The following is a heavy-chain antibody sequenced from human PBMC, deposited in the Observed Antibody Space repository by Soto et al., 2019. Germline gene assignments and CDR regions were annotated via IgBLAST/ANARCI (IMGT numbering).Heavy chain of an antibody. J-gene: IGHJ4*02. D-gene: IGHD3-16*01. V-gene: IGHV1-69*08. CDR3: ARERSMIFDY. Sequence: AASVKVSCKASGGTFSSYTISWVRQAPGQGLEWMGRIIPILGGANYAQKFQGRVTMTTDKSTSTAYMELSRLRSDDTAVYYCARERSMIFDYWGQGTLVTVSS. CDR1: GGTFSSYT. CDR2: IIPILGGA.